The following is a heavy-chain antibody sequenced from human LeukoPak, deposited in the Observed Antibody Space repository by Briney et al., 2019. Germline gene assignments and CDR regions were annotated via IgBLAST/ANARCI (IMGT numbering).Heavy chain of an antibody. Sequence: GASVTVSCKASGYTFTGYYMHWVRQAPGQGLERMGWINPNSGGTNYEQKFQGRVTMTRDTSISTAYMELSRLRSDDTAVYYCARGKEGGSGWFDPWGQGTLVTVSS. CDR1: GYTFTGYY. V-gene: IGHV1-2*02. CDR2: INPNSGGT. D-gene: IGHD3-16*01. CDR3: ARGKEGGSGWFDP. J-gene: IGHJ5*02.